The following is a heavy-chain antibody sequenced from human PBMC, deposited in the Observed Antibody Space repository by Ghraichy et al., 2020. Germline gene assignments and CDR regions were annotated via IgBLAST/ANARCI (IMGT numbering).Heavy chain of an antibody. CDR3: VGDQPAGGMDV. J-gene: IGHJ6*02. Sequence: GSLRLSCAVSGFSVSSKYMSWVRQAPGKGLEWVAVIYSGGSTYYADSVKGRFTISRDNSKNTLYLQMNSLRAEDTAMYYCVGDQPAGGMDVWGQGTTVTVSS. CDR1: GFSVSSKY. CDR2: IYSGGST. V-gene: IGHV3-53*01.